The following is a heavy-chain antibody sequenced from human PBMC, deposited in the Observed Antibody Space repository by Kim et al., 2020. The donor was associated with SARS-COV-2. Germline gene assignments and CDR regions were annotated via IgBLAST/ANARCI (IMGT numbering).Heavy chain of an antibody. J-gene: IGHJ6*02. CDR2: IYYSGST. Sequence: SETLSLTCTVSGGSISSSSYYWGWIRQPPGKGLEWIGSIYYSGSTYYNPSLKSRVTISVDTSKNQFSLKLSSVTAADTAVYYCARDYYGSGSYGDYYYYGMDVWGQGTTVTVSS. V-gene: IGHV4-39*01. D-gene: IGHD3-10*01. CDR1: GGSISSSSYY. CDR3: ARDYYGSGSYGDYYYYGMDV.